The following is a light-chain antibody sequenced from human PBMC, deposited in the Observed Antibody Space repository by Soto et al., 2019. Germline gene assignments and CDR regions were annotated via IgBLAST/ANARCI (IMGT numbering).Light chain of an antibody. Sequence: QSVLTQPASVSGSPGQSITISCTGTSSDVGGYNYVSWYQQHPGMAPKLMIYAVSNRPSGVSYRCSGSKSGNTASLTISGLQAEDEADYYCSSYASSSSPYVVFGGGTKLTVL. CDR3: SSYASSSSPYVV. J-gene: IGLJ2*01. CDR2: AVS. V-gene: IGLV2-14*01. CDR1: SSDVGGYNY.